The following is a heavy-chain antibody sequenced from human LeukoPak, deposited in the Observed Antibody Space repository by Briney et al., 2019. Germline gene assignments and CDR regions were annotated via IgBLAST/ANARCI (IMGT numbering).Heavy chain of an antibody. CDR2: ISSSSGTI. D-gene: IGHD3-10*01. Sequence: PGGSLRLSCAASGFTLSSYSMNWVRQAPGKGLEWVSYISSSSGTINYADSVKGRFTISRDNAKNSLYLQMNSLRAEDTAVYYCARLAGIWFGEPDHDAFDIWGQGTMVTVSS. CDR1: GFTLSSYS. V-gene: IGHV3-48*01. CDR3: ARLAGIWFGEPDHDAFDI. J-gene: IGHJ3*02.